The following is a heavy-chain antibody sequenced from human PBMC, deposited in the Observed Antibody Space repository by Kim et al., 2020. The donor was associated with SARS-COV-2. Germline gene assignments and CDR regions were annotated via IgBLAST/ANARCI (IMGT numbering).Heavy chain of an antibody. CDR1: GGSISSSNW. V-gene: IGHV4-4*02. CDR3: ARAPYYDILTGYYKGGYFDY. D-gene: IGHD3-9*01. Sequence: SETLSLTCAVSGGSISSSNWWSWVRQPPGKGLEWIGEIYHSGSTNYNPSLKSRVTISVDKSKNQFSLKLSSVTAADTAVYYCARAPYYDILTGYYKGGYFDYWGQGTLVTVSS. CDR2: IYHSGST. J-gene: IGHJ4*02.